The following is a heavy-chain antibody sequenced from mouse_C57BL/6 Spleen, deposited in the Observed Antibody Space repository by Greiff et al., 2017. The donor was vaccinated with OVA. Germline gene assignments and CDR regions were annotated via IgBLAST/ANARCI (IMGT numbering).Heavy chain of an antibody. D-gene: IGHD2-1*01. Sequence: VKLEEPGAELVKPGASVKMSCKASGYTFTTYPIEWMKQNPGKSLEWIGNFHPYNDATKYNEKFKGKATLTVENSSSTAYLELSRLNSDDSAVYYCARAFYYGNYGGYFDDWGQGTTLTVAS. V-gene: IGHV1-47*01. CDR1: GYTFTTYP. CDR2: FHPYNDAT. CDR3: ARAFYYGNYGGYFDD. J-gene: IGHJ2*01.